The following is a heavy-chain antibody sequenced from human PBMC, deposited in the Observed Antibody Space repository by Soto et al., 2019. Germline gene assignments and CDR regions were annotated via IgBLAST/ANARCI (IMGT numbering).Heavy chain of an antibody. CDR3: AREIGGFVVVPAAGGWFDP. CDR2: IYYSGST. Sequence: SETLSLTCTVSGGSISSGGYYWSWIRQHPGKGLEWIGYIYYSGSTYYNPSLKSRVTISVDTSKNQFSLKLSSVTAADTAVYYCAREIGGFVVVPAAGGWFDPWGQGTLVTVSS. J-gene: IGHJ5*02. D-gene: IGHD2-2*01. CDR1: GGSISSGGYY. V-gene: IGHV4-31*03.